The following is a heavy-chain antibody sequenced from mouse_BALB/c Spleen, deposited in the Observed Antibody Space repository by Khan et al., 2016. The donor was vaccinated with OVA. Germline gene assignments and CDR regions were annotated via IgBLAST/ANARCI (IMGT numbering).Heavy chain of an antibody. J-gene: IGHJ3*01. CDR2: ISTYSGNS. CDR3: AREDGNYGAFAY. CDR1: GYTFTDYA. D-gene: IGHD2-1*01. V-gene: IGHV1S137*01. Sequence: VQLKESGPELVRPGVSVKISCKSSGYTFTDYAMHWVKQSHAKSLEWIGIISTYSGNSNYNQRFKGKATMTVGKSSSTAYMELARLTSEDSAIYYCAREDGNYGAFAYWGQGTLVTVSA.